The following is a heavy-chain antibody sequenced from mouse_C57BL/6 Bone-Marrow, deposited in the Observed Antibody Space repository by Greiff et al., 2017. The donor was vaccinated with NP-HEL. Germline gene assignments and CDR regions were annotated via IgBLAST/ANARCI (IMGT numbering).Heavy chain of an antibody. CDR2: ISSGGSYT. CDR1: GFTFSSYG. D-gene: IGHD2-4*01. Sequence: EVQRVESGGDLVKPGGSLKLSCAASGFTFSSYGMSWVRQTPDKRLEWVATISSGGSYTYYPDSVKGRFTISRDNAKNTLYLQMSSLKSEDTAMYYCAMIYYDYDENAYWGQGTLVTVSA. V-gene: IGHV5-6*01. J-gene: IGHJ3*01. CDR3: AMIYYDYDENAY.